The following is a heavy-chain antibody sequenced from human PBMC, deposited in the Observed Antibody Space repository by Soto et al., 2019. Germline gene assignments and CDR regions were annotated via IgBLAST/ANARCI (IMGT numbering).Heavy chain of an antibody. CDR1: GDIFDNYA. Sequence: QGHLVQSGAEVKKPGSSVKVSCTASGDIFDNYAISWVRQAPGQGLEWLGGISPVIGTTHYAQRFQGRLTITADRSTMTTYMELSGLKSEDTAIYFCARDYSGYDPALNRFDPWGQGTLVTVSS. V-gene: IGHV1-69*06. J-gene: IGHJ5*02. D-gene: IGHD5-12*01. CDR3: ARDYSGYDPALNRFDP. CDR2: ISPVIGTT.